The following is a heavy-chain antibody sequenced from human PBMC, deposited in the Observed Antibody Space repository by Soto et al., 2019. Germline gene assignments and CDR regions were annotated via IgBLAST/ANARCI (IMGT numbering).Heavy chain of an antibody. D-gene: IGHD3-22*01. CDR3: AKDLGITMIVVVPEFDY. CDR2: ISGSGGST. Sequence: GGSLRLSCAASGFTFSSYGMHWVRQAPGKGLEWVSAISGSGGSTYYADSVKGRFTISRDNSKNTLYLQMNSLRAEDTAVYYCAKDLGITMIVVVPEFDYWGQGTLVTVSS. J-gene: IGHJ4*02. CDR1: GFTFSSYG. V-gene: IGHV3-23*01.